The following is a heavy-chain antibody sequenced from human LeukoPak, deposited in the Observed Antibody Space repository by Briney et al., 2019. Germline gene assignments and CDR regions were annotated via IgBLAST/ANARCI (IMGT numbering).Heavy chain of an antibody. CDR3: ARRRAEGGSNGHYNWFDP. Sequence: SETLSLTCTVSGGSISSYYWSWIRQPPGKGLEWIGYVYSSGSTNYNPSLKSRVAISVATSKNQFSLKVSSVTAADTAVYYCARRRAEGGSNGHYNWFDPWGQGILVTVSS. CDR1: GGSISSYY. J-gene: IGHJ5*02. CDR2: VYSSGST. V-gene: IGHV4-59*08. D-gene: IGHD6-13*01.